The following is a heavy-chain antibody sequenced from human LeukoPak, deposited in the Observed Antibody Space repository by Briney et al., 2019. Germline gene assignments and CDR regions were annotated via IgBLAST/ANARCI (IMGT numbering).Heavy chain of an antibody. D-gene: IGHD3-9*01. CDR1: GGSISSSSYY. V-gene: IGHV4-39*01. Sequence: SETLSLTCTVSGGSISSSSYYWGWIRQPPGKGLEWIGSIYYSGSTYYNPSLKSRVTISVDTSKNQFSLKLSSVTAADTAVYYCARGYYDILTWYYWGQGTLVTVSS. CDR3: ARGYYDILTWYY. CDR2: IYYSGST. J-gene: IGHJ4*02.